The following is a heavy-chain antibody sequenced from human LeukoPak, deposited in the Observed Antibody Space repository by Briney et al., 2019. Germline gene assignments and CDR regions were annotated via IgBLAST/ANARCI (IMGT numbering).Heavy chain of an antibody. CDR1: GYTFTSYG. D-gene: IGHD2-2*01. CDR2: ISAYNGNT. V-gene: IGHV1-18*01. J-gene: IGHJ4*02. Sequence: ASVKVSCKAPGYTFTSYGISWVRQAPGQGLEWMGWISAYNGNTNYAQKLQGRVTMTTDTSTSTAYMELRSLRSDDTAVYYCARGHCSSTSCYTYYFDYWGQGTLVTVSS. CDR3: ARGHCSSTSCYTYYFDY.